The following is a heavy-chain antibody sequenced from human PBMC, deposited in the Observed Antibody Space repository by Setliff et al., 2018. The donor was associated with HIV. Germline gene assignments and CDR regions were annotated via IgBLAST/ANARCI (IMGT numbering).Heavy chain of an antibody. CDR3: AKFIVPHRFTGGPLDY. CDR1: GYSFTGYY. CDR2: FHPSAGTT. J-gene: IGHJ4*02. V-gene: IGHV1-46*01. Sequence: ASVKVSCKASGYSFTGYYIHRVRQVPGQGLEWMGIFHPSAGTTTYAQKFQGRVTMTRDASARTLYMELNSLRSEDTAVYYCAKFIVPHRFTGGPLDYWGQGTLVTVSS. D-gene: IGHD2-15*01.